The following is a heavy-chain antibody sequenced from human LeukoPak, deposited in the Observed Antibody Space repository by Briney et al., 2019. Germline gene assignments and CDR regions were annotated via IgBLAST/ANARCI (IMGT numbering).Heavy chain of an antibody. D-gene: IGHD3-3*01. J-gene: IGHJ4*02. CDR2: INPNSGDT. Sequence: ASVKVSCKASGYTFTGYYMHWVRQAPGQGLEWMGWINPNSGDTNYAQKFQGRVTMTRDTSISTAYMELSRLRSDDTAVYYCARKFWSGYSFDYWGQGTLVTVSS. CDR1: GYTFTGYY. CDR3: ARKFWSGYSFDY. V-gene: IGHV1-2*02.